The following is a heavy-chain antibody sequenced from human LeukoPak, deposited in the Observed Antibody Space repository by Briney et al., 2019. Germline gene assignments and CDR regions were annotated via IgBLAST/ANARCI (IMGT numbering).Heavy chain of an antibody. CDR2: IYTSGST. V-gene: IGHV4-61*02. Sequence: NASETLSLTCTVSGGSISSGSYYWSWIRQPAGKGLEWIGRIYTSGSTNYNPSLKSRVTISVDTSKNQFSLKLSSVTAADTAVYYCARLSPTAAGDYWGQGTLVTVSS. D-gene: IGHD6-13*01. J-gene: IGHJ4*02. CDR1: GGSISSGSYY. CDR3: ARLSPTAAGDY.